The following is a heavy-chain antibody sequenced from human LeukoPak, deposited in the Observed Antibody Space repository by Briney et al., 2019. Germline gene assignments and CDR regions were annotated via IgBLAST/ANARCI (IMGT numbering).Heavy chain of an antibody. V-gene: IGHV3-23*01. CDR1: GFTFSSYG. CDR2: ISGSGGST. J-gene: IGHJ4*02. Sequence: HAGGSLRLSCAASGFTFSSYGMSWVRQAPGKGLEWVSAISGSGGSTYYADSVKGRFTISRDNSKNTLYLQMNSLRAEDTAVYYCAKDQMGHFDWLFGSFDYWGQGTLVTVSS. D-gene: IGHD3-9*01. CDR3: AKDQMGHFDWLFGSFDY.